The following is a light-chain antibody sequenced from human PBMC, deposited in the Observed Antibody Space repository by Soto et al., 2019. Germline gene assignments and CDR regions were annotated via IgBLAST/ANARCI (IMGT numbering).Light chain of an antibody. CDR1: QSDSSSY. V-gene: IGKV3-20*01. CDR2: GAS. J-gene: IGKJ1*01. CDR3: QQCGISTWP. Sequence: EIVLTQSPGTLSLSPGEGATLSCRASQSDSSSYLAWYQQKPGQAPRLLIYGASSRATGIPDRFSGSGSGTDFTLTISILEPEDFAVYYCQQCGISTWPFGQGTKVEIK.